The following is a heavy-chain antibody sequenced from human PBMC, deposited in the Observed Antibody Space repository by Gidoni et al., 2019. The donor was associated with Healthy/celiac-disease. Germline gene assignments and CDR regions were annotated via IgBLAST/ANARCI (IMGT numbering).Heavy chain of an antibody. D-gene: IGHD6-13*01. V-gene: IGHV4-59*12. CDR3: AAAEGWDWFDP. CDR1: GGSISSYY. CDR2: IYYSGST. J-gene: IGHJ5*02. Sequence: QVQLQESGPGLVKPSETLSLTCTASGGSISSYYWSWIRQPPGKGLEWIGYIYYSGSTNYIPPSFASIFLTKSTKLTCLVTDLTTYDTVYYCARDIAAAEGWDWFDPWGQGTLVTVSS.